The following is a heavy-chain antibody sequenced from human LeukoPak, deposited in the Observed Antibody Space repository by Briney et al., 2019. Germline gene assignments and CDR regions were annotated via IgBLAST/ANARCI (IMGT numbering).Heavy chain of an antibody. CDR3: ASARHEADSSDYSFGY. J-gene: IGHJ4*02. D-gene: IGHD3-22*01. V-gene: IGHV3-23*03. CDR1: GFTFSSYA. CDR2: IYSGGKT. Sequence: GGSLRLSCAASGFTFSSYAMSWVRQAPGKGLEWVSVIYSGGKTFYADSVKGRFTISRDNSKNTVYLQMKSLRAEGTAGDYCASARHEADSSDYSFGYWGQGTLVTVSS.